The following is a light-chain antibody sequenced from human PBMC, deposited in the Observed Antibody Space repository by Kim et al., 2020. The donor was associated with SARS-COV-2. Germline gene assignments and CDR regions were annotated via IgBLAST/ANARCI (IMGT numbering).Light chain of an antibody. CDR2: DAS. CDR3: QQRSNWLLT. Sequence: EIVLTQSPATLSLSPGERATLSCRASQSVSSYLAWYQQKPGQAPRLLIYDASNRATGIPVRFSGSGSGTDFTLTISSLEPEDFAVYYCQQRSNWLLTFGQGTRLDIK. CDR1: QSVSSY. J-gene: IGKJ5*01. V-gene: IGKV3-11*01.